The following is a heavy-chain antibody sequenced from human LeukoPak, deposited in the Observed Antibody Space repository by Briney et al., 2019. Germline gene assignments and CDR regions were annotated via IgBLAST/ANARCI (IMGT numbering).Heavy chain of an antibody. D-gene: IGHD2-21*02. Sequence: GASVKVSCKASGYSFNVYYMHWLRQVPGQGLEWMGWINPKSGDTKYAQKFQGRVTMTRDTSLNTAYMDLSRLRSDDTAVYYCARDQGAVVVVTARFDSWGQGTLVTVSS. J-gene: IGHJ4*02. CDR2: INPKSGDT. CDR3: ARDQGAVVVVTARFDS. CDR1: GYSFNVYY. V-gene: IGHV1-2*02.